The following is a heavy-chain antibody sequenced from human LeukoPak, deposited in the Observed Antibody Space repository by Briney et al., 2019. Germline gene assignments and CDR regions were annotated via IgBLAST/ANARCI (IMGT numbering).Heavy chain of an antibody. CDR2: ISNSGTNI. J-gene: IGHJ2*01. CDR3: ARDSEWELLVPTWYFDL. D-gene: IGHD1-26*01. Sequence: PGGSLRLSCVASGFTFSSYSMNWVRQAPGKGLEWVSYISNSGTNIYYADSVKGRFTISRDNAKSSLYLQMNSLRAEDTAVYYCARDSEWELLVPTWYFDLWGRGTLVTVSS. V-gene: IGHV3-48*01. CDR1: GFTFSSYS.